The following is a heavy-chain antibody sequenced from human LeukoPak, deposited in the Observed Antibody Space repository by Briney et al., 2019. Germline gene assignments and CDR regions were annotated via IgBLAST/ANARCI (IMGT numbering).Heavy chain of an antibody. J-gene: IGHJ4*02. V-gene: IGHV3-48*02. Sequence: SGGSLRLSCVASGFTLSSYSMNWVRQAPGKGLEWVSYISDTGSTIAYADSVKGRFTMSRDEAKNSLHLQMNSLRDKDTAVYYCTRRFDSWGQGVLVTVSS. CDR3: TRRFDS. CDR2: ISDTGSTI. CDR1: GFTLSSYS.